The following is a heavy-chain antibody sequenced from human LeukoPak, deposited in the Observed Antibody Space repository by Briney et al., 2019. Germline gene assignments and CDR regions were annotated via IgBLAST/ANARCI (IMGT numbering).Heavy chain of an antibody. V-gene: IGHV1-8*03. CDR3: ARGETTDVDY. J-gene: IGHJ4*02. CDR2: MNPNSGNT. CDR1: GGTFSSYA. D-gene: IGHD4-17*01. Sequence: ASVKVSCKASGGTFSSYATNWVRQATGQGLEWMGWMNPNSGNTGYAQKFQGRVTITRNTSISTAYMELSSLRSEDTAVYYCARGETTDVDYWGQGTLVTVSS.